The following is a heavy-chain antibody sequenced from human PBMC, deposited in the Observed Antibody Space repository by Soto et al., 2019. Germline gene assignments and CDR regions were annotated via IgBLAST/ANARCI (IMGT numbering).Heavy chain of an antibody. Sequence: QLQESGPGLVKPSETLSLTCSVSGFSISFGNYYWTWMRQPPGKGLELIGYIYKTGSTQYNPSLKSRVSISVDVSKDQFSLNLNSVTAADTAVYYCARNGDIWGQGTLVTVSS. V-gene: IGHV4-61*01. D-gene: IGHD7-27*01. J-gene: IGHJ1*01. CDR2: IYKTGST. CDR1: GFSISFGNYY. CDR3: ARNGDI.